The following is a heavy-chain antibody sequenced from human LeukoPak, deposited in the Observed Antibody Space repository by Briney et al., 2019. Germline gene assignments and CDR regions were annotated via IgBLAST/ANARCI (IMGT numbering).Heavy chain of an antibody. CDR3: ARGLVDFWSGYYNRNFDY. CDR1: GYSFSSHD. D-gene: IGHD3-3*01. CDR2: MNPNSGNT. V-gene: IGHV1-8*01. Sequence: ASVKVSCKASGYSFSSHDINWVRQATGQGLEWMGWMNPNSGNTGYAQKFQGRVTMTRNTSISTAYMELSSLRSEDTAVYYCARGLVDFWSGYYNRNFDYWGQGTLVTVSS. J-gene: IGHJ4*02.